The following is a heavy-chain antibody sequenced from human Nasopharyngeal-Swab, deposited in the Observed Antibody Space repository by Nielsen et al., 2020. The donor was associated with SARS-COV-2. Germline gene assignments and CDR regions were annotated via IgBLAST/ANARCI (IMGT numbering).Heavy chain of an antibody. V-gene: IGHV3-66*01. CDR3: ARDMVETNYYGSGSYIDY. CDR1: GFTFSSYA. Sequence: GESLKISCAASGFTFSSYAMSWVRQAPGKGLEWVSVIYSGGSTYYADSVKGRFTISRDNSKNTLYLQMNSLRAEDTAVYYCARDMVETNYYGSGSYIDYWGQGTLVTVSS. J-gene: IGHJ4*02. D-gene: IGHD3-10*01. CDR2: IYSGGST.